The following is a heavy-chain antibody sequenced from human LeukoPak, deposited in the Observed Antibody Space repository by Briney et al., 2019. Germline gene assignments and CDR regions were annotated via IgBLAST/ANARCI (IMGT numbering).Heavy chain of an antibody. V-gene: IGHV3-49*03. J-gene: IGHJ4*02. CDR2: IRSKAYGGTT. Sequence: GGSLRLSCTASGFTFGDYAMSWFRQAPGKGLEWVGFIRSKAYGGTTEYAASVKGRFTISRDDSKSIAYLQMNSLKTEDTAVYYCTRVGLGYDSSGYYYGSLYYFDYWGQGTLVTVSS. D-gene: IGHD3-22*01. CDR1: GFTFGDYA. CDR3: TRVGLGYDSSGYYYGSLYYFDY.